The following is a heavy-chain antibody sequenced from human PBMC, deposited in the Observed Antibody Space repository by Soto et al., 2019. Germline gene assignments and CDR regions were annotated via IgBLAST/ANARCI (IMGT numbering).Heavy chain of an antibody. V-gene: IGHV3-30*18. CDR1: GFTFSSYF. D-gene: IGHD2-2*01. J-gene: IGHJ4*02. CDR3: AKDHCSDTSCYFDY. CDR2: ISYDGGNK. Sequence: GGSLRLSCAASGFTFSSYFMHWVRQAPGKGLEWVAVISYDGGNKYSADSVKGRFTISRDNSKNTLYLQMNSLRAEDTAVYYCAKDHCSDTSCYFDYWGLGTLVTVSS.